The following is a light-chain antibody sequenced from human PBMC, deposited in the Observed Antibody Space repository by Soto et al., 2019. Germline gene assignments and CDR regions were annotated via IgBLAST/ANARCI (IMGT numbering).Light chain of an antibody. CDR3: QQCGSSPS. V-gene: IGKV3-20*01. CDR1: QSVSSSY. J-gene: IGKJ1*01. CDR2: DTS. Sequence: ENVLTQSPGTLSLSPGERATLSCRASQSVSSSYLAWYQQKPGQAPRLLIYDTSSRATGIPDRFSGSGSGTDVTFASSRLEPEDFAVYYCQQCGSSPSFGQGTKVELK.